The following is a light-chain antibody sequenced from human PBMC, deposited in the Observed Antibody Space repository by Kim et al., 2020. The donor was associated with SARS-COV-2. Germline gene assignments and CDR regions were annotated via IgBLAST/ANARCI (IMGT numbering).Light chain of an antibody. CDR2: GKN. Sequence: VALGQTVRSTGQGDSLRSDYASWYQQKPGQAPVLVIYGKNNRPSGIPDRFSGSSSGNTASLTITGAQAEDEADYYCNSRDSSGKGVFGGGTQLTVL. V-gene: IGLV3-19*01. J-gene: IGLJ2*01. CDR3: NSRDSSGKGV. CDR1: SLRSDY.